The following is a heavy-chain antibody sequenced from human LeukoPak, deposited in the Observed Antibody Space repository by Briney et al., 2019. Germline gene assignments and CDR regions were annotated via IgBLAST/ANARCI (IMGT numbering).Heavy chain of an antibody. Sequence: SETLSLTCTVSGGSISSYYWSWIRQPPGKGLEWIGYIYTSGSTNYNPSLKSRVTISVDTSKSQFSLKLSSVTAADTALYYCARLNYYDTSELDCWGQGTLVTVSS. V-gene: IGHV4-4*09. J-gene: IGHJ4*02. D-gene: IGHD3-22*01. CDR3: ARLNYYDTSELDC. CDR2: IYTSGST. CDR1: GGSISSYY.